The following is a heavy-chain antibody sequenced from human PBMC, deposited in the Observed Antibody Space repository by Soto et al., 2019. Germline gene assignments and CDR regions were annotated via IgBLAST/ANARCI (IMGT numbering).Heavy chain of an antibody. D-gene: IGHD6-19*01. CDR1: GFTFSSYE. CDR2: ISSSGSTI. J-gene: IGHJ4*02. CDR3: ARGQYGSGGGYFDY. Sequence: EVQLVESGGGLVQPGGSLRLSCAASGFTFSSYEMNWVRQAPGKGLEWVSYISSSGSTIYYADSVKGRFTISRDNAKNSLYLQMTSLRAGDAAVYYWARGQYGSGGGYFDYWGQETLVTVSS. V-gene: IGHV3-48*03.